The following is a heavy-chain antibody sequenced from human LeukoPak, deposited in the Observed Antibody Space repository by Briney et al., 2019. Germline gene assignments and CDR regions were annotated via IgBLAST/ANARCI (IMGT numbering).Heavy chain of an antibody. CDR1: GFTFSSYG. CDR2: ISYDGSNK. Sequence: PGGSLRLSCAASGFTFSSYGMHWVRQAPGKGLEWVAVISYDGSNKYYADSVKGRFTISRDNSKNTLYLQMNSLRAEDTAVYYCAKGGWELYYYYYGMDVWGQGTTVTVSS. V-gene: IGHV3-30*18. D-gene: IGHD1-26*01. J-gene: IGHJ6*02. CDR3: AKGGWELYYYYYGMDV.